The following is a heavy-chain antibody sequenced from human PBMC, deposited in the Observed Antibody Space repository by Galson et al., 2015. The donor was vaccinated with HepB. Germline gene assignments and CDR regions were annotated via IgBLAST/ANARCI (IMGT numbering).Heavy chain of an antibody. D-gene: IGHD3-16*02. CDR2: ISGSGGST. V-gene: IGHV3-23*01. Sequence: SLRLSCAASGFTFSSYAMSWVRQAPGKGLEWVSAISGSGGSTYYADSVKGRFTISRDNSKNTLYLQMNSLRAEDTAVYYCAKTRNQVWGSYRHDCFDYWGQGALDTVSS. CDR1: GFTFSSYA. CDR3: AKTRNQVWGSYRHDCFDY. J-gene: IGHJ4*02.